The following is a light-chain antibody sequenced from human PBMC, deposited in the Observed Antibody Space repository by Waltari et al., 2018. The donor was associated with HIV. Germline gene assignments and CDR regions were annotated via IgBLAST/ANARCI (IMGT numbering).Light chain of an antibody. V-gene: IGLV2-14*01. J-gene: IGLJ2*01. Sequence: QSALTQPASVSGSPGQSITISCTGTSSDVGGYNSVSWYQQHPGKAPKRMIYEVRNRPSGVSNRFSGAKSGNTASLTSSGLQAEDEADYYCSSYTSSSIVVVGGGTKLTVL. CDR1: SSDVGGYNS. CDR2: EVR. CDR3: SSYTSSSIVV.